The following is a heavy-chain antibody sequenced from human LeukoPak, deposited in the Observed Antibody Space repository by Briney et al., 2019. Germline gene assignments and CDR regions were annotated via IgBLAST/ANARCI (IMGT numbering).Heavy chain of an antibody. J-gene: IGHJ4*01. CDR3: VTASPYSGLGD. CDR2: ISSKGQSD. V-gene: IGHV3-64D*06. CDR1: GFTFRKYA. Sequence: PGGSLRLSCSASGFTFRKYAMHWVRQAPGKGLEYVSGISSKGQSDFYADSVMGRFTVSRDNTENTLWLQMSSLRVEDTAVYFCVTASPYSGLGDWGHGTLVIVSS. D-gene: IGHD3-16*01.